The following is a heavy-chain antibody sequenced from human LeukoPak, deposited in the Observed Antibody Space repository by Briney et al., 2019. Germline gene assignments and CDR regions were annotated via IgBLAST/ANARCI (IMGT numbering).Heavy chain of an antibody. CDR2: INFDGSAK. Sequence: GGSLRLSCAASGFAFSTDGIHWVRQAPGKRPEWVANINFDGSAKHYADSLKGRFTISRDNSKNTLYLEMNSLRVEDTAVYYCAKGVSGNSFYLDYWGQGTLVTVSS. J-gene: IGHJ4*02. CDR1: GFAFSTDG. CDR3: AKGVSGNSFYLDY. V-gene: IGHV3-30*02. D-gene: IGHD1-20*01.